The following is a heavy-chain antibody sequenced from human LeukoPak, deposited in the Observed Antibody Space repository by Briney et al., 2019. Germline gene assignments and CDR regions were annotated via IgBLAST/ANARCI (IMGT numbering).Heavy chain of an antibody. D-gene: IGHD2-2*01. Sequence: GRSLRLSCAASGFTFSRYAMTWVRQASGKGLEWGSSIGPSNGTTYYAESVKGGFTISRDNSEHTLYLQMNSLRAEDTAVYYCAKDPLGGDCSSTSCYVLRPFDFWGQGTLVTVSS. V-gene: IGHV3-23*01. CDR1: GFTFSRYA. CDR2: IGPSNGTT. CDR3: AKDPLGGDCSSTSCYVLRPFDF. J-gene: IGHJ4*02.